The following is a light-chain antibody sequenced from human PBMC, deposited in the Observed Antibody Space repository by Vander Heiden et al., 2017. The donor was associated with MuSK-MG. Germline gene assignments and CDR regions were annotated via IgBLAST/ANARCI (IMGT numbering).Light chain of an antibody. Sequence: IQLTQSPSSLSASVGDRVTITCQASQDISNYLNWYQQKPGKAPKLRIYDASNLETGVPSGCSGSGSGTDFTFTISSLKPEDIATYDGQQYDNLPLTFGGGTKVEIK. J-gene: IGKJ4*02. CDR1: QDISNY. V-gene: IGKV1-33*01. CDR2: DAS. CDR3: QQYDNLPLT.